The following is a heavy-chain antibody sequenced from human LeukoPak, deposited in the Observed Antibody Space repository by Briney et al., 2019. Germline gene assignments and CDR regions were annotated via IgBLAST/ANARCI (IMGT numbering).Heavy chain of an antibody. CDR3: ARENYYDSSGYFGYFDY. V-gene: IGHV1-69*05. Sequence: SVKVSCKASGGTFSSYAISWVRQAPGQGLEWMGGIIPTFGTANYSQKFQGRVTITTDESTSTAYMELSSLRSEDTAVYYCARENYYDSSGYFGYFDYLGQGTLVTVSS. CDR2: IIPTFGTA. CDR1: GGTFSSYA. D-gene: IGHD3-22*01. J-gene: IGHJ4*02.